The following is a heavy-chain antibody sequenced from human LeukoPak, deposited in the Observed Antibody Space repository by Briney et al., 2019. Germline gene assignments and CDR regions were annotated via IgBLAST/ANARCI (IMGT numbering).Heavy chain of an antibody. CDR1: GFTFSRYN. CDR2: ISSSSSTI. V-gene: IGHV3-48*04. CDR3: ARSSGSYYYYYGMDV. Sequence: GGSLRLSCAASGFTFSRYNMNWVRQAPGKGLEWVSYISSSSSTIYYADSVKGRFTISRDNAKNSLYLQMNSLRAEDTAVYYCARSSGSYYYYYGMDVWGQGTTVTVSS. D-gene: IGHD1-26*01. J-gene: IGHJ6*02.